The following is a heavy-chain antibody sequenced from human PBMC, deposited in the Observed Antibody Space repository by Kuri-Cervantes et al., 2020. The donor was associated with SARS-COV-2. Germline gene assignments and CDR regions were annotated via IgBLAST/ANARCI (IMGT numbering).Heavy chain of an antibody. CDR1: DFTINKAW. V-gene: IGHV3-15*07. CDR2: IRTKSEGETT. Sequence: GESLKISCVGSDFTINKAWLFWVRQAPGKGLQWVGRIRTKSEGETTDYAAPLQGRVTISRDDSKNTLYLQMNRLKIGDTAVYYCATSGPKYSGNYYGLNYWGQGALVTVSS. J-gene: IGHJ4*02. CDR3: ATSGPKYSGNYYGLNY. D-gene: IGHD1-26*01.